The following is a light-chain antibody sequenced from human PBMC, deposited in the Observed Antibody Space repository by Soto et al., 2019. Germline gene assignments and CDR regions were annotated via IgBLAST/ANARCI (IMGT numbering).Light chain of an antibody. V-gene: IGKV3-15*01. CDR1: QGIRSD. J-gene: IGKJ2*01. Sequence: EIVMTQSPATLSVSPGERATLSCRASQGIRSDLAWYQQKPGQTPRLLIYGASTRATDIPGRFSGSGSGTEFTLTISSLQSEDFAVYYCQQYNSWHTFGQGTKLEIK. CDR3: QQYNSWHT. CDR2: GAS.